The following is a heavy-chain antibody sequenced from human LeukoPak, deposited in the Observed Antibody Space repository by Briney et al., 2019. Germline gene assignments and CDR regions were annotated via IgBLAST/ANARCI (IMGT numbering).Heavy chain of an antibody. Sequence: SETLSLTCTVSGGSITSYYWSWIRQPAGKGLEWIGRIYTSGSTNYNPSLKSRVTISVDTSKNQFSLKLSSVTAADTAVYYCARDNGPLEGATPYDAFDIWGQGTMVTVSS. CDR2: IYTSGST. CDR1: GGSITSYY. V-gene: IGHV4-4*07. J-gene: IGHJ3*02. D-gene: IGHD2-15*01. CDR3: ARDNGPLEGATPYDAFDI.